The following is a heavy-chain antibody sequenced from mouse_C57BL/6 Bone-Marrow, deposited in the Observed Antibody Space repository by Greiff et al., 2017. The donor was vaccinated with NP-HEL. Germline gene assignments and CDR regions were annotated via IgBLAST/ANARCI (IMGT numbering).Heavy chain of an antibody. CDR2: ISSGGSYT. CDR1: GFTFSSYG. V-gene: IGHV5-6*01. Sequence: EVQVVESGGDLVKPGGSLKLSCAASGFTFSSYGMSWVRQTPDKRLEWVATISSGGSYTYYPDSVKGRFTISRDNAKNTLYLQMSSLKSEDTAMYYCARRTTVVRYFDVWGTGTTVTVSS. D-gene: IGHD1-1*01. J-gene: IGHJ1*03. CDR3: ARRTTVVRYFDV.